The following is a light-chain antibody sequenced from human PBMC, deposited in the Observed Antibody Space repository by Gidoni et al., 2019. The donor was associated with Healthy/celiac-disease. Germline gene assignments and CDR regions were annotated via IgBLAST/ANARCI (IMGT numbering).Light chain of an antibody. CDR1: QSVSSN. CDR2: GAS. J-gene: IGKJ2*01. V-gene: IGKV3-15*01. CDR3: QQYNNWPMYT. Sequence: EIVMTQSPATLSVSPGERATLSCRARQSVSSNLAWYQQKPGQAPRLLIYGASTRATGIPARFSGRGSGTEFTLTISRLQSEAFAVYYCQQYNNWPMYTFGQXTKLEIK.